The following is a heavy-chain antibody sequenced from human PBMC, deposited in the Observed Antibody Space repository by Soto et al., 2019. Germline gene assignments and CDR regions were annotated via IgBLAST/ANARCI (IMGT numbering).Heavy chain of an antibody. CDR1: GYTLTELS. V-gene: IGHV1-24*01. D-gene: IGHD2-2*01. J-gene: IGHJ3*02. Sequence: ASVKVSCKVSGYTLTELSMHWVRQAPGKGLEWMGGFDPEDGETIYAQKFKGRVTMPEDTSTDTAYMELSSLRSEDTAVNYCGAALGLSIRTSCYGPGFDIWGQGTIIT. CDR2: FDPEDGET. CDR3: GAALGLSIRTSCYGPGFDI.